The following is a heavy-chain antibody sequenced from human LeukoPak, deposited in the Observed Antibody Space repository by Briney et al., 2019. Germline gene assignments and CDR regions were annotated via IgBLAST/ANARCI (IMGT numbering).Heavy chain of an antibody. J-gene: IGHJ4*02. CDR3: APDHGGY. D-gene: IGHD3-16*01. CDR1: GFICSDYG. CDR2: IWYDGSNT. V-gene: IGHV3-33*01. Sequence: GRSLRLSCAASGFICSDYGMHWVRQAPDKGLEWVAIIWYDGSNTYYADSVKGRFTISRDNSKNTLYLQMNSLRAEDTAVYYCAPDHGGYWGQGTLVTVSS.